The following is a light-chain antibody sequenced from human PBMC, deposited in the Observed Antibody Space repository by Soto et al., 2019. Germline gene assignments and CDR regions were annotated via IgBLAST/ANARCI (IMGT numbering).Light chain of an antibody. CDR1: QGISNY. J-gene: IGKJ4*01. CDR2: AAY. V-gene: IGKV1-27*01. Sequence: DIQMTQSPSSLSASVGDRVTITCRASQGISNYLAWYQQKPGKVPKLLIYAAYTLQSGVPSRFSGSGSGTDFTLTISSLQPEDVATYYCQKYNSAPSLTFGGGTEVEIK. CDR3: QKYNSAPSLT.